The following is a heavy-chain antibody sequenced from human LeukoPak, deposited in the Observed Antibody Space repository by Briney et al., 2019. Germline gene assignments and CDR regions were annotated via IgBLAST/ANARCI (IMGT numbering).Heavy chain of an antibody. V-gene: IGHV4-59*02. Sequence: KPSETQSLTCTVSGVSVGSHYWSWIRQSPGKGLEWIGCVYNSGTTVYNPSLTGRVTISVDTSKNQYSLNLRSVTAADAAAYYCARDAYWGQGILVTVSS. CDR3: ARDAY. J-gene: IGHJ4*02. CDR1: GVSVGSHY. CDR2: VYNSGTT.